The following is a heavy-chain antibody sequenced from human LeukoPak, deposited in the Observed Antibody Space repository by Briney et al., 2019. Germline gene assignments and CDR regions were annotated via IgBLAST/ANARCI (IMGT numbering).Heavy chain of an antibody. D-gene: IGHD6-19*01. CDR2: IIPIFGTA. V-gene: IGHV1-69*06. CDR3: AGARAVAGIYYYYYMDV. Sequence: SVKVSCKASGGTFSSYAISWVRQAPGQGLEWMGGIIPIFGTANYAQKFQGRVTITADKSTSTACMELSSLRSEDTAVYYCAGARAVAGIYYYYYMDVWGKGTTVTVSS. CDR1: GGTFSSYA. J-gene: IGHJ6*03.